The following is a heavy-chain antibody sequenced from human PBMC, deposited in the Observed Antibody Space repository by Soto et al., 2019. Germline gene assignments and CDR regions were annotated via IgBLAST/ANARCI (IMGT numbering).Heavy chain of an antibody. J-gene: IGHJ4*02. D-gene: IGHD1-1*01. CDR3: ARGFARNWNGARMLDE. CDR2: ISSSSRYT. V-gene: IGHV3-11*05. Sequence: PGGSLRLSCAASGFTFSDYYMSWIRQAPGKGLEWVSYISSSSRYTNYADSVKGRFTISRDNAKNSLYLQMNSLRAEDTAVYYCARGFARNWNGARMLDEWGQGTLVTVSS. CDR1: GFTFSDYY.